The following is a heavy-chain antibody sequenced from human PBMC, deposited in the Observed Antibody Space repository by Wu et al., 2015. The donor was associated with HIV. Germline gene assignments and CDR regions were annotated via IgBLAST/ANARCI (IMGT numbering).Heavy chain of an antibody. Sequence: QVQLVQSGAEVKKPGSSVKVSCKASGGTFSNYAISWVRQAPGQGLEWMGGIIPMFHTVNYAQKFQGRVTMTVDESTSTAYMELSSLTSEDTAVYYCARGGRIIMITVVTMEPQNWFDPWGQGTLVTVSP. CDR1: GGTFSNYA. CDR3: ARGGRIIMITVVTMEPQNWFDP. V-gene: IGHV1-69*12. J-gene: IGHJ5*02. CDR2: IIPMFHTV. D-gene: IGHD3-16*01.